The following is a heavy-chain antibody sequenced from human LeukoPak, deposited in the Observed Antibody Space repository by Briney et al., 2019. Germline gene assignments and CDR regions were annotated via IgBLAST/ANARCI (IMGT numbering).Heavy chain of an antibody. Sequence: GASVKVSCKASGYTFSRSGISWVRQAPGQGLEWMGIINPSGGSTSYAQKFQGRVTMTRDTSTSTVYMELSSLRSEDTAVYYCARGHSGSYEEDFDYWGQGTLVTVSS. V-gene: IGHV1-46*01. CDR3: ARGHSGSYEEDFDY. CDR2: INPSGGST. CDR1: GYTFSRSG. D-gene: IGHD1-26*01. J-gene: IGHJ4*02.